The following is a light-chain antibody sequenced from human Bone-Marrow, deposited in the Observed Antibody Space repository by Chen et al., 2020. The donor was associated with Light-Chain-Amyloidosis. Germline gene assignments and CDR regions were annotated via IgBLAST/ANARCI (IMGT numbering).Light chain of an antibody. J-gene: IGLJ3*02. CDR3: CSYAGGRANWV. Sequence: SYELTQPPSVSVSPGQTARITCSGDDLPTKYAYWYQQKPGQAPVLVIHRDTERPSGISERFSGSKSGNTASLTISGLQAEDEADYYCCSYAGGRANWVFGGGTKVTVL. CDR2: RDT. V-gene: IGLV3-25*03. CDR1: DLPTKY.